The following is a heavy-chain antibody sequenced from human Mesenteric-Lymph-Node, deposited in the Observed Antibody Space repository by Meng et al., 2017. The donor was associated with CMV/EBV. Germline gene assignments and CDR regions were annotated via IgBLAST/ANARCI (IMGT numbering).Heavy chain of an antibody. D-gene: IGHD3-9*01. CDR1: GGSFSGYY. Sequence: WGDGRCEPSGTLPRTGAVYGGSFSGYYWNWIRQSPEKGLEWIGEINHSGSTTYNPSFTSRIIISVDTSTNQISLNMSSVTAADTAVYYCARGSSYDILTGYFDYWGQGALVTVSS. V-gene: IGHV4-34*01. CDR3: ARGSSYDILTGYFDY. J-gene: IGHJ4*02. CDR2: INHSGST.